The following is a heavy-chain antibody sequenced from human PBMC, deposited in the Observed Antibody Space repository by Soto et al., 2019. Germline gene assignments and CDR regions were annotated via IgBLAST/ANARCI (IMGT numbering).Heavy chain of an antibody. V-gene: IGHV1-69*05. CDR2: IMPVFATP. J-gene: IGHJ6*02. D-gene: IGHD3-3*02. CDR3: ARDKDRQQLGGNYYYILDV. Sequence: QVHLVQSGAEVKKPGSSVKVSCKVSGGSFSTSAISWVRQAPGQGLEWVGGIMPVFATPDYAQKFQGRVTITPGESTSTAYLELTSLRTDDTAVYYCARDKDRQQLGGNYYYILDVWGQGTEITVSS. CDR1: GGSFSTSA.